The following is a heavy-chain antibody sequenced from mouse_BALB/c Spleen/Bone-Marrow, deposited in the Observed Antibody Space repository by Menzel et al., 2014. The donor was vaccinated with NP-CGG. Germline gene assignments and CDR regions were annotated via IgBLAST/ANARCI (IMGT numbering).Heavy chain of an antibody. CDR3: ARSGFDY. Sequence: QVQLQQSGSVLVRPGASVKLSYKASGYTFTSSWMHWAKQRPGQGLEWIGEIHPNSGNTNYNEKFKGKATLTVDTSSSTAYVDLSSLTSEDSAVYYCARSGFDYWGQGTPLTVSS. V-gene: IGHV1S130*01. J-gene: IGHJ2*01. CDR2: IHPNSGNT. CDR1: GYTFTSSW. D-gene: IGHD3-2*02.